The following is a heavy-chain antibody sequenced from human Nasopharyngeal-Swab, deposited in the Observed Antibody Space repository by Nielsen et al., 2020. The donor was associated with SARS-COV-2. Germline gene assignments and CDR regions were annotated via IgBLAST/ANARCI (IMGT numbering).Heavy chain of an antibody. CDR1: GGSFISYA. V-gene: IGHV1-69*13. J-gene: IGHJ4*02. CDR2: IIPIFGTA. Sequence: SAKVSCKASGGSFISYAISWVRQAPGQGLEWMGGIIPIFGTANYAQKSQGRVTITADDSTSTAYMELSSLRSEDTAVYYCASFASDCSGGSCYLSSFDYWGQGTLVTVSS. CDR3: ASFASDCSGGSCYLSSFDY. D-gene: IGHD2-15*01.